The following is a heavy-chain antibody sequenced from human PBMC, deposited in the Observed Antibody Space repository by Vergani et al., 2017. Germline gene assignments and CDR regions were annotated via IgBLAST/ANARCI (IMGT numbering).Heavy chain of an antibody. Sequence: EVQLVESGGGLVQPGRSLRLSCAASGFTFDDYAMHWVRQAPGKGLEWVSGISWNSGSIGYADSVKGRFTISRDNSKNTLYLQMNSLRAEDTAVYYCAKDYYVWGSYRHDYWGQGTLVTVSS. J-gene: IGHJ4*02. V-gene: IGHV3-9*01. D-gene: IGHD3-16*02. CDR1: GFTFDDYA. CDR2: ISWNSGSI. CDR3: AKDYYVWGSYRHDY.